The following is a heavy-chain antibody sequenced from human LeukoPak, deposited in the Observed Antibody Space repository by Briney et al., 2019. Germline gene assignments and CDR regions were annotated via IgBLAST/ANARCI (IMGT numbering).Heavy chain of an antibody. CDR2: IYYSGST. D-gene: IGHD6-13*01. J-gene: IGHJ6*03. CDR1: GGSIRSGDHY. Sequence: PSETLSLTCTVSGGSIRSGDHYWGWIRQPPGKGLEWIGRIYYSGSTYYDPSLKSRVTISVDTSKNQFSLNLSSVTAADTAVYYCARRGISQGYYMDVWGKGTTVTISS. V-gene: IGHV4-39*01. CDR3: ARRGISQGYYMDV.